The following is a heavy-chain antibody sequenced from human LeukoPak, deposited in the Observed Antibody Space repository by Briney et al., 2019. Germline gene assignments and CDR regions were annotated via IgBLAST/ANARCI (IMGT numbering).Heavy chain of an antibody. Sequence: GGSLRLSCAASGFTFGSYSMNWVRQAPGKGLEWVSYISSSSSSIYNANSVKGRFTISRDNAKNSLYLQMNSLRAEDTAVYYCATTYYYDSSGYSTAEYFQHWGQGTLVTVSS. CDR3: ATTYYYDSSGYSTAEYFQH. D-gene: IGHD3-22*01. CDR1: GFTFGSYS. V-gene: IGHV3-48*01. J-gene: IGHJ1*01. CDR2: ISSSSSSI.